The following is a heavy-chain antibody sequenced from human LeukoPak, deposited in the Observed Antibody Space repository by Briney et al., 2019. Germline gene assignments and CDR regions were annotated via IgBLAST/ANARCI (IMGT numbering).Heavy chain of an antibody. V-gene: IGHV1-69*13. CDR2: IIPIFGTA. Sequence: SVKVSCKASGYTFTSYGISWVRQAPGQGLEWMGGIIPIFGTANYAQKFQGRVTITADESTSTAYMELSSLRSEDTAVYYCARVVYYDSSGYLDYWGQGTLVTVSS. CDR3: ARVVYYDSSGYLDY. D-gene: IGHD3-22*01. CDR1: GYTFTSYG. J-gene: IGHJ4*02.